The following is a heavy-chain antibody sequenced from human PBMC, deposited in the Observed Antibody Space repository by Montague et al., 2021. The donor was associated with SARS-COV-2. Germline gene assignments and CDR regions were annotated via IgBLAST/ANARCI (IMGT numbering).Heavy chain of an antibody. Sequence: SLRLSCAASGFTFSNIWMSWVRQAQGKGLEWVANIKQDESEKNYVDSVKGRFSISRDNAKNSLYLQMDNLRAEDTAIYYCAKNGGAHGLDVWGQGTSVSVSS. V-gene: IGHV3-7*01. J-gene: IGHJ6*02. D-gene: IGHD4-23*01. CDR3: AKNGGAHGLDV. CDR1: GFTFSNIW. CDR2: IKQDESEK.